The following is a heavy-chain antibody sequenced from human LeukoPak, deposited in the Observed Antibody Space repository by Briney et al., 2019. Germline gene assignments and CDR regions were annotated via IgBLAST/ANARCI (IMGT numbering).Heavy chain of an antibody. D-gene: IGHD2-15*01. J-gene: IGHJ6*03. Sequence: SGRSLRLSCAASGFTFSSYGMHWVRQAPGKGLEWVAVISYDGSNKYYADSVKGRFTISRDNSKNTLYLQMNSMRAEDTAVYYRAKDAVGRYYYYYYMDVWGKGTTVTVSS. CDR3: AKDAVGRYYYYYYMDV. CDR2: ISYDGSNK. V-gene: IGHV3-30*18. CDR1: GFTFSSYG.